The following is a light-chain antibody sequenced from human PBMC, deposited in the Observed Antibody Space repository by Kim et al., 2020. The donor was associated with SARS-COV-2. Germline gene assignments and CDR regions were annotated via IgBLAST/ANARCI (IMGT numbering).Light chain of an antibody. CDR2: LNSDGSH. CDR1: SGHSSYA. CDR3: QTWGTGIHV. J-gene: IGLJ3*02. Sequence: APVKLTCTLSSGHSSYAIAWHQQQPEKGPRYLMKLNSDGSHSKGDGIPDRFSGSSSGAERYLTISSLQSEDEADYYCQTWGTGIHVFGGGTKLTVL. V-gene: IGLV4-69*01.